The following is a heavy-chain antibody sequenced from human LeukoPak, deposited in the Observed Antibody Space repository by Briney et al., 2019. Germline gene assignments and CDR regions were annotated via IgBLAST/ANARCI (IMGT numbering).Heavy chain of an antibody. CDR3: AKDDRGNEAPFDY. J-gene: IGHJ4*02. V-gene: IGHV3-30*18. Sequence: GGSLRLSCAASGFTFSNYDMHWVRQAPGKGLEWVAVISYDGTNKYYADSVKGRFTISRDNSKNTLHLQMNSLRAEDMAVYYCAKDDRGNEAPFDYWGQGTLVTVSS. CDR2: ISYDGTNK. CDR1: GFTFSNYD.